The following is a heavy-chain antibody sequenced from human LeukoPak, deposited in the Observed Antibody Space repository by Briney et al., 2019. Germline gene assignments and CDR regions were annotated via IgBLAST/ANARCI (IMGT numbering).Heavy chain of an antibody. J-gene: IGHJ3*02. CDR1: GYTFTGYY. Sequence: ASVKVSCKASGYTFTGYYMHWVRQAPGQGLEWMGWINPNSGGTKYAQKFQGRVTMTRDTSINTAYMEVRRLTSDDTAVYYCARERGTLAVAGDAVDIWGQGTMVTVSS. D-gene: IGHD6-19*01. V-gene: IGHV1-2*02. CDR2: INPNSGGT. CDR3: ARERGTLAVAGDAVDI.